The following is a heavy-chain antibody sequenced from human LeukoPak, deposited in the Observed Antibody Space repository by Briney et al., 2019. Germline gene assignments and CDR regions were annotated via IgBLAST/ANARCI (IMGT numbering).Heavy chain of an antibody. Sequence: SETLSLTCTVSGGSISSYYWSWIRQPAGKGLEWIGRICTSGSTNYNPSLKSRVTISVDKSKNQFSLKLSSVTAADTAVYYCARAGDSPSIAAADYWGQGTLVTVSS. CDR1: GGSISSYY. J-gene: IGHJ4*02. CDR2: ICTSGST. V-gene: IGHV4-4*07. D-gene: IGHD6-13*01. CDR3: ARAGDSPSIAAADY.